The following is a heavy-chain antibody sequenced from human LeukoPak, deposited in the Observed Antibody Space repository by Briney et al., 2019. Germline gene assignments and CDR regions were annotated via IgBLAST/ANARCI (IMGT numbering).Heavy chain of an antibody. CDR2: INHNGST. CDR1: GGSFSGYS. CDR3: AREGYSPY. V-gene: IGHV4-34*01. Sequence: SETLSLTCAVYGGSFSGYSWSWIRQPPGKGLEWIGEINHNGSTKYSTSLKSRVTISVDTSKNQFSLNMRSVTAADTAVYYCAREGYSPYWGQGTLVTVSS. D-gene: IGHD6-13*01. J-gene: IGHJ4*02.